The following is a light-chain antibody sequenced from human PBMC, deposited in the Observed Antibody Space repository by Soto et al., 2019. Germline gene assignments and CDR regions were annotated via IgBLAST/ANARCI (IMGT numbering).Light chain of an antibody. V-gene: IGLV4-69*01. Sequence: QLVLTQSPSASASLGASVKLTCTLSSGHSSYAIAWHQQQPEKGPRYLMTLNSDGSHSKGDGIPDRFSGSSSRAERYLTISSLQAEDEADYFGQTWGTGPVVFGGGTKLTVL. J-gene: IGLJ2*01. CDR2: LNSDGSH. CDR1: SGHSSYA. CDR3: QTWGTGPVV.